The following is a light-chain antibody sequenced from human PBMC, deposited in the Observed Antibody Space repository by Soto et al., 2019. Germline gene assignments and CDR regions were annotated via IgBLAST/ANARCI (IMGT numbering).Light chain of an antibody. V-gene: IGKV1-39*01. CDR2: AAS. Sequence: DIQMTQSPSSLSASVGDRVTITCRASQSVSSYLNWYQQKPGKAPKVLIYAASSLQSGVPSRFSGSGSGTDFTLTISSLQPEDFASYFCQQSYITPWTFGQETKVEI. CDR1: QSVSSY. CDR3: QQSYITPWT. J-gene: IGKJ1*01.